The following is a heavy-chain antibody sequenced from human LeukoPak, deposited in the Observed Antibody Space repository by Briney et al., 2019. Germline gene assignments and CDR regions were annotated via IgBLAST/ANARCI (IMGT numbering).Heavy chain of an antibody. J-gene: IGHJ6*02. D-gene: IGHD3-3*01. CDR2: IKQDGSEK. CDR1: GFTFSSFW. CDR3: ARVEYYDFWSGYLGAGYYYGMDV. V-gene: IGHV3-7*01. Sequence: PGGSLRLSCAASGFTFSSFWMSWVRQAAGKGLEWVANIKQDGSEKYYVGSVKGRFTISRDNAKNSLYLQMNSLRAEDTAVYYCARVEYYDFWSGYLGAGYYYGMDVWGQGTTVTVSS.